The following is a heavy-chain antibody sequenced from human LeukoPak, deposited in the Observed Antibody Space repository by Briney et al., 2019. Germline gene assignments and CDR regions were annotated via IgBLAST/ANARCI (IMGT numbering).Heavy chain of an antibody. CDR1: GFIFYSYA. V-gene: IGHV3-64*01. J-gene: IGHJ4*02. CDR2: ITSSGSST. CDR3: TRGPGYDYVWGSYRADY. D-gene: IGHD3-16*02. Sequence: PGGSLRLSCAASGFIFYSYAMHWVRQAPGMGLEYVSAITSSGSSTFYANSVKGRFAISRDNSKNTLDLQMGSLRPDDMAVYYCTRGPGYDYVWGSYRADYWGQGILVTVSS.